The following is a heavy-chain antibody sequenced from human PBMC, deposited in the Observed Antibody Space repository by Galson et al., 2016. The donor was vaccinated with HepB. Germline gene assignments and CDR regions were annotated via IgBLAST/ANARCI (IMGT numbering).Heavy chain of an antibody. CDR3: SKAGYSARWYVGPVDY. J-gene: IGHJ4*02. V-gene: IGHV3-23*01. Sequence: SLRLSCAASGFTFSRYAMSWVRQAPGKGLEWVSAISGSGDHPNNADSVKGRFTISRDNSKSTIYLQMNSVRVDDTAVYFCSKAGYSARWYVGPVDYWGQGTLVSVSS. CDR1: GFTFSRYA. CDR2: ISGSGDHP. D-gene: IGHD5-12*01.